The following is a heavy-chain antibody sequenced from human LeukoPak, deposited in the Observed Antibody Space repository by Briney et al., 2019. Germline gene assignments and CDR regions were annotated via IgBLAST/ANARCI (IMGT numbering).Heavy chain of an antibody. CDR3: ARQGPYCSSTTCYSVVDY. D-gene: IGHD2-2*01. Sequence: PSETLSLTCTVSGGSISSYYWGWIRQPPGKGLEWIGSIYYSGSTSYNPSLKSRVTISVDTSKNQFSLKLSSVTAADTAVYYCARQGPYCSSTTCYSVVDYWGQGTLVTVSS. J-gene: IGHJ4*02. CDR1: GGSISSYY. CDR2: IYYSGST. V-gene: IGHV4-39*01.